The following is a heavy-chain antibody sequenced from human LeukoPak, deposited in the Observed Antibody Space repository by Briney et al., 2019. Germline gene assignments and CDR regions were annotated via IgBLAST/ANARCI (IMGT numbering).Heavy chain of an antibody. D-gene: IGHD3-16*01. CDR3: ARGIRRLLGY. CDR1: GGSISSGGYY. CDR2: IYHSGST. J-gene: IGHJ4*02. Sequence: SETLSLTCTVSGGSISSGGYYWSWIRQPPGKGLEWIGYIYHSGSTYYNPSLKSRVTISVDRSKNQFSLKLSSVTAADTAVYYCARGIRRLLGYWGQGTLVTVSS. V-gene: IGHV4-30-2*01.